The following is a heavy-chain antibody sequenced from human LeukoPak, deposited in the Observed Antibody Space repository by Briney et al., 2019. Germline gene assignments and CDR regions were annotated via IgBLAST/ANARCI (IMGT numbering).Heavy chain of an antibody. CDR1: GYSISSGYY. CDR3: ASRWGKTSSSSWYVY. V-gene: IGHV4-38-2*01. CDR2: IYHSGST. J-gene: IGHJ4*02. D-gene: IGHD6-13*01. Sequence: SETLSLTCAVSGYSISSGYYWGWIRQPPGKGLEWIGSIYHSGSTYYNPSLKSRVTISVDTSRNQFSLKLSSVTAADTAVYYCASRWGKTSSSSWYVYWGQGTLVTVSS.